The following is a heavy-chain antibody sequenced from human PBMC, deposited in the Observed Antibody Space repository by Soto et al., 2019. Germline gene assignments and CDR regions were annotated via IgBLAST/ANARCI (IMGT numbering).Heavy chain of an antibody. CDR1: GGSISSYY. CDR2: IYYSGST. Sequence: SETLSLTCTVSGGSISSYYWSWIRQPPGKGLEWIGYIYYSGSTNYNPSLKSRVTISVDTSKNQFSLKLSSVTAADTAVYYCARGRITTFGVVSRFFDSWGQGTLVTISS. D-gene: IGHD3-3*01. V-gene: IGHV4-59*01. CDR3: ARGRITTFGVVSRFFDS. J-gene: IGHJ4*02.